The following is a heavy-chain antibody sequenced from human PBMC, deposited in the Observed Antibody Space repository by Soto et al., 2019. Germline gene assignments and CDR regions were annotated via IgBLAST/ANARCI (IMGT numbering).Heavy chain of an antibody. D-gene: IGHD3-22*01. CDR3: AKSEDDSSAYVGYFDY. CDR2: ISYDGTTQ. J-gene: IGHJ4*02. V-gene: IGHV3-30*18. Sequence: PGGSLRLSCAACGFPFSDYGMHWVRQAPGKGPEWLAVISYDGTTQHYADSVKVRFTISRDNLKNTLHLQINSLRDEDTAVYCCAKSEDDSSAYVGYFDYWGQGTMVTVSS. CDR1: GFPFSDYG.